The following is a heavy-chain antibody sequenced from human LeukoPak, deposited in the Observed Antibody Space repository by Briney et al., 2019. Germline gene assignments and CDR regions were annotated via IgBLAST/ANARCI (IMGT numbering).Heavy chain of an antibody. CDR1: GDSVSSNSAT. J-gene: IGHJ4*02. V-gene: IGHV6-1*01. CDR3: ARNYYGSGSYYSHFDY. D-gene: IGHD3-10*01. CDR2: TYYRSKWDN. Sequence: SQTLSLTCAISGDSVSSNSATWNWVRQSPSRGLEWLGRTYYRSKWDNDYAVSVKSRITINPDTSKNQFSLQLKSVTPEDTAVYYCARNYYGSGSYYSHFDYWGQGTLVTVSS.